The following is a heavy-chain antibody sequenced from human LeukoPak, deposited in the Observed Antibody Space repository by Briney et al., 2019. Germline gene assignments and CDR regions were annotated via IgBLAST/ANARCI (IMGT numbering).Heavy chain of an antibody. J-gene: IGHJ5*02. CDR3: ARGITTVQGWFDP. V-gene: IGHV1-69*01. CDR2: IIPIFGTA. Sequence: ASVKVSCKASGGTFSSYAISWVRQAPGQGLEWMGGIIPIFGTANYAQKFQGRVTITADESTSTAYMELSSLRSEDTAVYYCARGITTVQGWFDPWGQGTLVTVSS. CDR1: GGTFSSYA. D-gene: IGHD3-10*01.